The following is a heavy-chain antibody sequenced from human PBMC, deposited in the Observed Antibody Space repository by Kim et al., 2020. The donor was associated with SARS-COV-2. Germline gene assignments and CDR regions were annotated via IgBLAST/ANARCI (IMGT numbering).Heavy chain of an antibody. CDR3: ARRGGDILTGKMDV. J-gene: IGHJ6*02. D-gene: IGHD3-9*01. Sequence: SPSFQGQLTISADKSISTAYLQWSSLKASDTAMYYCARRGGDILTGKMDVWGQGTTVTVSS. V-gene: IGHV5-10-1*01.